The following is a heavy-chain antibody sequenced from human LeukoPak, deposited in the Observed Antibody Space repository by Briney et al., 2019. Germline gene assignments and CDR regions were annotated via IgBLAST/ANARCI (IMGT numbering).Heavy chain of an antibody. J-gene: IGHJ4*02. V-gene: IGHV4-39*01. CDR3: VCSSPSIRVTTYDY. CDR1: GGSISSSSYY. Sequence: SDTLSLTCTVSGGSISSSSYYWGWIRQRPGKGLEWIGSIYYSGSTYYNPSLKSRVTISVDTSKNQFSLKLSSVTAADTAVYYCVCSSPSIRVTTYDYWGQGTLVTVSS. CDR2: IYYSGST. D-gene: IGHD4-17*01.